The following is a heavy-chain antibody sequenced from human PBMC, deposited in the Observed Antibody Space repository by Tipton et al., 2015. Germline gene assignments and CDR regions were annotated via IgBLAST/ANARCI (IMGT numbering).Heavy chain of an antibody. V-gene: IGHV3-11*01. D-gene: IGHD3-10*01. Sequence: SLRLSCAASGFTFSDFYMTWIRQGPGKALEWVCDISTSGLIIDYADSVKGRFTISRDNAKNSLYLQMNSLRAEDTAVYYCARARGVIVLSAPGAFDRWGQGTMVTVSS. CDR3: ARARGVIVLSAPGAFDR. CDR1: GFTFSDFY. J-gene: IGHJ3*01. CDR2: ISTSGLII.